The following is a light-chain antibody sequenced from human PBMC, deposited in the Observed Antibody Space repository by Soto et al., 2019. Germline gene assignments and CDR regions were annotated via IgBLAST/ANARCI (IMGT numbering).Light chain of an antibody. V-gene: IGLV1-44*01. CDR2: SNN. J-gene: IGLJ2*01. CDR3: AAWDDSLEVV. CDR1: SSNIGSNT. Sequence: QSVLTQPPSASGTPGQRVTISCSGSSSNIGSNTVNWYQQLPGTAPKLVIYSNNRRPSGVPDRFSGSKSGTSASLAISGLQSEDEAVYYCAAWDDSLEVVFGGGTKLTVL.